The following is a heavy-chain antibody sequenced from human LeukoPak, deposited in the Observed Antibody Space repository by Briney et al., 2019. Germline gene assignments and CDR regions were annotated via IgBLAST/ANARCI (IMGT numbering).Heavy chain of an antibody. Sequence: GGSLRLSCAASGFTFSNYWIHWVRQAPGKGLMWVSRIDNAGSITTYADSVKGRFTISRDNAENTLYLQMNSLRVEDTAVYYCVRSAFHAGSGNYYDYWGQGTLVTVSS. CDR3: VRSAFHAGSGNYYDY. CDR2: IDNAGSIT. CDR1: GFTFSNYW. J-gene: IGHJ4*02. V-gene: IGHV3-74*03. D-gene: IGHD3-22*01.